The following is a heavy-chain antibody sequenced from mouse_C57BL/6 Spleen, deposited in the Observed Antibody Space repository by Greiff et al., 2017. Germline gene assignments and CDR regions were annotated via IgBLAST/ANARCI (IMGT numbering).Heavy chain of an antibody. CDR2: IWSGGST. CDR3: ARYYGNYYAMDY. J-gene: IGHJ4*01. D-gene: IGHD1-1*01. Sequence: VQGVESGPGLVQPSQSLSITCTVSGFSLTSYGVHWVRQSPGKGLEWLGVIWSGGSTDYNAAFISRLSISKDNSKSQVFFKMNSLQADDTAIYYCARYYGNYYAMDYWGQGTSVTVSS. V-gene: IGHV2-2*01. CDR1: GFSLTSYG.